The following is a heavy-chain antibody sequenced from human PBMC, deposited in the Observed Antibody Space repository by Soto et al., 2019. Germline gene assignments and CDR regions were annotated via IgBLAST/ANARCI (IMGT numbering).Heavy chain of an antibody. CDR3: ARATVAYYFDY. CDR1: GYSFTSYW. J-gene: IGHJ4*02. Sequence: GESLKISCKGSGYSFTSYWLGWVRQMPGKGLEWMAIIYPGDSDTKYSPSFQGQVTIPADKSISTAYLQWSSLKASDTAMYYRARATVAYYFDYWAQGTLVTVSS. D-gene: IGHD4-17*01. V-gene: IGHV5-51*01. CDR2: IYPGDSDT.